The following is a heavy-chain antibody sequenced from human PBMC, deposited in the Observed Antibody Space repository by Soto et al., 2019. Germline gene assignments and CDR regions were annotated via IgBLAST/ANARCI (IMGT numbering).Heavy chain of an antibody. CDR2: IGGSGGNT. J-gene: IGHJ6*02. V-gene: IGHV3-23*01. Sequence: PGGSLRLSCAASGLTFNNYAMSWVRQAPGKGLEWVSAIGGSGGNTYYADSVKGRFTISRDNSKNTLYLQMNSLRAEDTAVYYCAKETSLSGRYYGMDVWGQGTTVTVSS. CDR1: GLTFNNYA. CDR3: AKETSLSGRYYGMDV. D-gene: IGHD1-26*01.